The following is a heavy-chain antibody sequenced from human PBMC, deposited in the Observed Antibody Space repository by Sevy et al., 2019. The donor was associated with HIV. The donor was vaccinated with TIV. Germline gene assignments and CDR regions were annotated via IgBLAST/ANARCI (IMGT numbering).Heavy chain of an antibody. CDR2: MNPNSGNT. D-gene: IGHD3-3*01. CDR3: ARGGKATIFGVVRAVSERYNWFDP. Sequence: ASVKVSCKASGYTFTSYDINWVRQATGQGLEWMGWMNPNSGNTGYAQKFQGRVTMTRNTSISTAYMELSSLRSEDTAVYYCARGGKATIFGVVRAVSERYNWFDPWGQGTLVTVSS. CDR1: GYTFTSYD. J-gene: IGHJ5*02. V-gene: IGHV1-8*01.